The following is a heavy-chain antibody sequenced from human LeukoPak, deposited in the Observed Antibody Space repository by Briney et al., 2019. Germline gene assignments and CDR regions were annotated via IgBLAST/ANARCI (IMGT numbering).Heavy chain of an antibody. D-gene: IGHD6-13*01. Sequence: PPGGSLRLSCAASGFTFSSYAMSWVRQAPGKGLEWVAVISYDGSNKYYADSVEGRFTISRDNSKNTLYLQMNSLRAEDTAVYYCARAGYSSSWYLGWYMDVWGKGTTVTVSS. J-gene: IGHJ6*03. CDR3: ARAGYSSSWYLGWYMDV. CDR2: ISYDGSNK. V-gene: IGHV3-30*04. CDR1: GFTFSSYA.